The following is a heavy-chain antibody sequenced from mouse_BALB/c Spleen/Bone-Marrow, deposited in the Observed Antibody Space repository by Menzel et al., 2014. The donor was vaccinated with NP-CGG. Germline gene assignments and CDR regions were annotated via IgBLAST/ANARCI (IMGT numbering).Heavy chain of an antibody. CDR2: IYPGNGDT. J-gene: IGHJ4*01. V-gene: IGHV1-5*01. Sequence: VQLQQSGTVLARPGASVKMSCKASGYTFTRYWMHWVKQRPGQGLEWIGAIYPGNGDTTYNQHFKDKAKLTAVTSTNTAYMEVGSLTNEDSAVYYCTNYFGSSAAMDYWGQGTSVTVSS. CDR1: GYTFTRYW. CDR3: TNYFGSSAAMDY. D-gene: IGHD1-1*01.